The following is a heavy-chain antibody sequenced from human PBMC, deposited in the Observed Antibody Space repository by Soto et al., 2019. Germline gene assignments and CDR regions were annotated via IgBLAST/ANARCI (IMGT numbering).Heavy chain of an antibody. V-gene: IGHV1-24*01. J-gene: IGHJ5*02. CDR3: ATFFQVVPAARWFDP. D-gene: IGHD2-2*01. Sequence: ASVKVSCKVSGYTLTELSMHWVRQAPGKGLEWMGGFDPEDGETIYAQKFQGRVTMTEDTSTDTAYMELSSLRSEDTAVYYCATFFQVVPAARWFDPWGQGTLVTVSS. CDR2: FDPEDGET. CDR1: GYTLTELS.